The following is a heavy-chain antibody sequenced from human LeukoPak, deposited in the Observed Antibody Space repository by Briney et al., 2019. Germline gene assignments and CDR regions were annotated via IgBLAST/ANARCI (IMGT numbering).Heavy chain of an antibody. D-gene: IGHD4-23*01. V-gene: IGHV3-9*01. Sequence: PGRSLRLSCAASGFTFDDYAMHWVRQVPGKGLEWVSGISWNSGSVAYADSVKGRFSVSRDNAKNSLYLQMNSLRAEDTALYYCAREAADYGGNSVLDYWGQGTLVTVSS. J-gene: IGHJ4*02. CDR3: AREAADYGGNSVLDY. CDR2: ISWNSGSV. CDR1: GFTFDDYA.